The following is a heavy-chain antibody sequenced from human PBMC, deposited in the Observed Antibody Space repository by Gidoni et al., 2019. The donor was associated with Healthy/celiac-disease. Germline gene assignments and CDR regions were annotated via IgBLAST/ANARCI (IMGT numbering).Heavy chain of an antibody. CDR3: ARGVVYYGSGSYFYYYYMDV. J-gene: IGHJ6*03. CDR2: INHSGST. V-gene: IGHV4-34*01. D-gene: IGHD3-10*01. CDR1: GGSFSGYY. Sequence: QVQLQQWGAGLLKPSETLSLTCAVYGGSFSGYYWSWIRQPPGKGLEWIGEINHSGSTNYNPSLKSRVTISVDTSKNQFSLKLSSVTAADTAVYYCARGVVYYGSGSYFYYYYMDVWGKGTTVTVSS.